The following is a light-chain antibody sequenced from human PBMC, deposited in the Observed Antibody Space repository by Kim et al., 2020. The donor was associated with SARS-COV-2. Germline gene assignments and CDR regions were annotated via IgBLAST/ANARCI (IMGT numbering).Light chain of an antibody. CDR2: EDN. V-gene: IGLV6-57*01. J-gene: IGLJ2*01. CDR1: RGSIASNY. Sequence: KTVPLPCTRSRGSIASNYRQWDQQRPSSSPPTVIYEDNQGPSGVPDRFPGSIDSSPNPASLTISGLKTEDEADYYCQSYECSNVVFGGGTQLTVL. CDR3: QSYECSNVV.